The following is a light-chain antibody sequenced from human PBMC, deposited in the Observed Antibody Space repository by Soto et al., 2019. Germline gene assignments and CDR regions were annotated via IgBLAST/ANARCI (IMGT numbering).Light chain of an antibody. CDR2: RAS. J-gene: IGKJ4*01. CDR1: QTINNW. CDR3: QQYNSHWLS. V-gene: IGKV1-5*03. Sequence: DVQMTQSPSTLSASLGDRVTITCRASQTINNWLAWYQQKPGKAPKLLIHRASILESGVPSRFSGSGSGTEFTLTISGLQPDDVATYYCQQYNSHWLSFGGGTKVEIK.